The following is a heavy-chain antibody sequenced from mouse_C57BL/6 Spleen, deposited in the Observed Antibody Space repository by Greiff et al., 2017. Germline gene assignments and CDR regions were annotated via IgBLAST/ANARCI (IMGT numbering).Heavy chain of an antibody. J-gene: IGHJ3*01. V-gene: IGHV1-82*01. CDR1: GYAFSSSW. D-gene: IGHD1-1*01. CDR3: ARSCTTVVARGAWFAY. CDR2: IYPGDGDT. Sequence: VQLQQSGPELVKPGASVKISCKASGYAFSSSWMNWVKQRPGKGLEWIGRIYPGDGDTNSNGKFKGKATLTADKSSSTAYMQLSSLTSEDSAVYFCARSCTTVVARGAWFAYWGQGTLVTVSA.